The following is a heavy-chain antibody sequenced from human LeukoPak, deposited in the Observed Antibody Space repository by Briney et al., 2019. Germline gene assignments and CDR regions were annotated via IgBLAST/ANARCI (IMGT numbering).Heavy chain of an antibody. CDR1: GYTFTSYG. CDR2: ISAYNGNT. Sequence: GASVKVSCKASGYTFTSYGISWVRQAPGQGLEWMGWISAYNGNTNYAQKLQGRVTMTTDTSTSTAYMELRSLRSDDTAVYYCARDDYDILTGYYSDDAFDIWGQGTMVTVSS. CDR3: ARDDYDILTGYYSDDAFDI. D-gene: IGHD3-9*01. J-gene: IGHJ3*02. V-gene: IGHV1-18*01.